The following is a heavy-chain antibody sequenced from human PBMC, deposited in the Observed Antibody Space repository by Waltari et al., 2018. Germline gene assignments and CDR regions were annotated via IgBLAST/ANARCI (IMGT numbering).Heavy chain of an antibody. D-gene: IGHD5-18*01. Sequence: QVQLQESGPRLVKPSLTLSLTCTLSCDSIPSGGYYWSWIRQHPGKGLEWIGYIYYSGTTYYNPSLKSRVTISIDRSKNQFYLNLTSVTVADTAVYYCAREAYSYGPWGQGTLVTVSS. V-gene: IGHV4-31*03. J-gene: IGHJ5*02. CDR2: IYYSGTT. CDR1: CDSIPSGGYY. CDR3: AREAYSYGP.